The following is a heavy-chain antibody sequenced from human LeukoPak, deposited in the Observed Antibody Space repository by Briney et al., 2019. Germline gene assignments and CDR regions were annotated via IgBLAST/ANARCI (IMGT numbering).Heavy chain of an antibody. J-gene: IGHJ6*03. CDR3: ARDVVTTATPYYYYYMDV. Sequence: ASVTVSFTASGYTFTGYYMHWVRQAPGQGLEWMGWINPNSGGTNYAQKFQGRVTMTRDTSISTAYMELSRLRSDDTAVYHCARDVVTTATPYYYYYMDVWGKGTTVTVSS. CDR1: GYTFTGYY. D-gene: IGHD4-11*01. V-gene: IGHV1-2*02. CDR2: INPNSGGT.